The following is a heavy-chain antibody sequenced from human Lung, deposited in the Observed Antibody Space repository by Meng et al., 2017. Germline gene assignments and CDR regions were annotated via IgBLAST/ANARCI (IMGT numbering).Heavy chain of an antibody. CDR2: IDPGNGNR. D-gene: IGHD6-19*01. Sequence: QVHRVQAGREVKKPGASVKGSCKASGYTFTTYGISWLRQAPGQGLEWMGWIDPGNGNRDFAEKFQDRLTMSNDTSSSTVYMELTRLTSDDTAVYYCARDRQWLFDYWGQGALVTVSS. CDR3: ARDRQWLFDY. V-gene: IGHV1-18*01. CDR1: GYTFTTYG. J-gene: IGHJ4*02.